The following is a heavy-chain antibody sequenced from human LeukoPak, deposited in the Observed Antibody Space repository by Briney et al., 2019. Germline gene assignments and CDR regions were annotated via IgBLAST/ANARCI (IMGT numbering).Heavy chain of an antibody. J-gene: IGHJ3*02. Sequence: SGTLSLTCTVSGGSISSSSYYWGWIRQPPGKGLEWIGSIYYSGSTYYNPSLKSRVTISVDTSKNQFSLKLSSVTAADTAVYYCARHVGYCSSTSCYLDAFDIWGQGTMVTVSS. V-gene: IGHV4-39*01. CDR3: ARHVGYCSSTSCYLDAFDI. CDR1: GGSISSSSYY. CDR2: IYYSGST. D-gene: IGHD2-2*01.